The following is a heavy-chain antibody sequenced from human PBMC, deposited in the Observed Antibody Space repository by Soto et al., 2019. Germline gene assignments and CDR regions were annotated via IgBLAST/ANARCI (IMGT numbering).Heavy chain of an antibody. Sequence: SETLSLTCAVSGYSISTGYYWDWIRQPPGKGLEWIGSIYHSENTYYNPSLKSRVTISADTSKNQFSLRLSSVTAADTAVYYCARNLNYGMDVWGQGTTVTVSS. V-gene: IGHV4-38-2*01. CDR3: ARNLNYGMDV. J-gene: IGHJ6*02. CDR1: GYSISTGYY. CDR2: IYHSENT.